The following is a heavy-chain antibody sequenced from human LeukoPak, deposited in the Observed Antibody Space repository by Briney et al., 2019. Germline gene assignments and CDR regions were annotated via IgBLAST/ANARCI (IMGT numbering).Heavy chain of an antibody. J-gene: IGHJ4*02. CDR3: ARESYQLWGYGSINFDY. CDR2: IYYSGST. Sequence: PSETLSLTCTVSGGSISSSSYYWGWIRRPPGKGLEWIGSIYYSGSTYYNPSLKSRVTMSVDTSKNQFSLKLSSVTAADTAVYYCARESYQLWGYGSINFDYWGQGTLVTVSS. V-gene: IGHV4-39*07. D-gene: IGHD3-10*01. CDR1: GGSISSSSYY.